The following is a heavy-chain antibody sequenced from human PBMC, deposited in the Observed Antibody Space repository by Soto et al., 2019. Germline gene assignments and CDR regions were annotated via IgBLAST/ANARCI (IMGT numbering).Heavy chain of an antibody. CDR3: ARGQGGVVATH. V-gene: IGHV4-34*01. CDR1: GGSLSGYY. CDR2: IKDGGYT. D-gene: IGHD5-12*01. J-gene: IGHJ4*02. Sequence: QVQLQQWGAGLLKPSETLSLNCAVNGGSLSGYYWSWIRQPPGKGLEWMGEIKDGGYTNYSPSLKSGASISSDTSNNQFPRRLNSVTAAETGLYYCARGQGGVVATHWDQGALVTVSS.